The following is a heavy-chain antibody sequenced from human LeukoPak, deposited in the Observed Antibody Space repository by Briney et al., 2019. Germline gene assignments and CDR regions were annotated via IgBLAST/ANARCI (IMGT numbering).Heavy chain of an antibody. J-gene: IGHJ4*02. CDR2: IYSGGST. CDR1: GFTVSSNY. V-gene: IGHV3-53*01. Sequence: GGSLRLSCAASGFTVSSNYMSWVRQAPGKGLEWVSLIYSGGSTYYADSVKGRFTISRDNSKNTLYLQMNSLRAEDTAVYYCAKANAVVVIKEYPDWGQGTLVTVSS. D-gene: IGHD3-22*01. CDR3: AKANAVVVIKEYPD.